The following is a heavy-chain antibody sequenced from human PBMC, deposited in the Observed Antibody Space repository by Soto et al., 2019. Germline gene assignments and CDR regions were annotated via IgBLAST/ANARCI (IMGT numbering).Heavy chain of an antibody. D-gene: IGHD6-13*01. J-gene: IGHJ6*02. CDR2: ISYDGSNK. CDR1: GFTFSSYG. CDR3: AKERAAAAGQGMDV. Sequence: GGSLRLSCAASGFTFSSYGMHWVRQAPGKGLEWVAVISYDGSNKYYADSVKGRFTISRDNSKNTLYLQMNSLRAEDTAVYYCAKERAAAAGQGMDVWGQGTTVTVSS. V-gene: IGHV3-30*18.